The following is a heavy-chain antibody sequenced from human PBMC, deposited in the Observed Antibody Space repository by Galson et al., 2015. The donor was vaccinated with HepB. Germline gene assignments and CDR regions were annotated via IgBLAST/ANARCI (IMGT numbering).Heavy chain of an antibody. V-gene: IGHV3-30*04. CDR1: GFTFSSYA. J-gene: IGHJ6*02. Sequence: SLRLSCAASGFTFSSYAMHWVRQAPGKGLEWVAVISYDGSNKYYADSVKGRFTISRDNSKNTLYLQMNSLRAEDTAVYYCARDPRPFEWIVVVPAAMPGYYGMDVWGQGTTVTVAS. CDR2: ISYDGSNK. D-gene: IGHD2-2*01. CDR3: ARDPRPFEWIVVVPAAMPGYYGMDV.